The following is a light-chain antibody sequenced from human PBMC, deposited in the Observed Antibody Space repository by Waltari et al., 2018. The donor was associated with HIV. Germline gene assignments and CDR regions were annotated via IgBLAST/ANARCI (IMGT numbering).Light chain of an antibody. V-gene: IGLV2-8*01. CDR1: SSDVGGYNY. CDR3: SSYAGSNNLV. Sequence: QSALTQPPSASGSPGQSVTISCTGTSSDVGGYNYVSWYQQHPGKAPKLMIYEVSKRPPGVPDRFSGSKSCNTAPLTVSGLQAEDEADYYCSSYAGSNNLVFGGGTKLTVL. J-gene: IGLJ2*01. CDR2: EVS.